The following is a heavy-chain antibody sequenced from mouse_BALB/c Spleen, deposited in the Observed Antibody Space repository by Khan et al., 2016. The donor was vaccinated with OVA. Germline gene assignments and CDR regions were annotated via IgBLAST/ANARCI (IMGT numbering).Heavy chain of an antibody. CDR3: ARIKKIVATYIDY. CDR1: GYTFTSYW. V-gene: IGHV1S81*02. CDR2: TNPTNGRT. D-gene: IGHD1-1*01. J-gene: IGHJ2*01. Sequence: VQLQQSGAELVKAGASVKMSCTASGYTFTSYWMHWVKQRLGQGLEWFAETNPTNGRTYYNEKFKSKATLTVDKSSSTAYMLLSGPTFEDSAVYYCARIKKIVATYIDYWGQGTTLTVSS.